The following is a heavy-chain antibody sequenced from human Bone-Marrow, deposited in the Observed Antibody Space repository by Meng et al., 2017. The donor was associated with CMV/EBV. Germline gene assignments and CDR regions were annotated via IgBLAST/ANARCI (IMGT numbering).Heavy chain of an antibody. J-gene: IGHJ5*02. CDR2: IIPIFGTA. Sequence: SGGTFTSFGITWVRQAPGQGLEWMGGIIPIFGTAKYAQKFQGRVKVIADESTNTAYMELSSLTSEDTALYYCARDRVGATAGGWFDPWGQGTQVTVSS. CDR1: GGTFTSFG. D-gene: IGHD1-26*01. V-gene: IGHV1-69*01. CDR3: ARDRVGATAGGWFDP.